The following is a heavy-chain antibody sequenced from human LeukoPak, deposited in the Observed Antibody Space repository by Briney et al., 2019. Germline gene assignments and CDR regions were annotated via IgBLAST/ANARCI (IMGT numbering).Heavy chain of an antibody. CDR2: IYYGGSS. V-gene: IGHV4-59*01. CDR1: GGSISSYY. Sequence: PSETLSLTCTVSGGSISSYYWSWIRQPPGKGLEWIGYIYYGGSSNYNPSLKSRVTISVDTSKNQFSLKLSSVTAADTAMYYCARLGIAVAGTRYLQHWGQGTLVTVSS. D-gene: IGHD6-19*01. J-gene: IGHJ1*01. CDR3: ARLGIAVAGTRYLQH.